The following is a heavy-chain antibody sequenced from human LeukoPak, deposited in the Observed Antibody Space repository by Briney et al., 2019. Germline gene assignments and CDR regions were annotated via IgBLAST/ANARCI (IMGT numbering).Heavy chain of an antibody. CDR3: ARVGSSTSYYYYMDV. CDR1: GYTFTSYD. D-gene: IGHD2-2*01. J-gene: IGHJ6*03. Sequence: ASVKVSCKASGYTFTSYDINWVRQATGQGLEWMGWMSPNSGNTGYAQKFQGRVTITRNTSISTAYMELSSLRSEDTAVYYRARVGSSTSYYYYMDVWGKGTTVTVSS. V-gene: IGHV1-8*03. CDR2: MSPNSGNT.